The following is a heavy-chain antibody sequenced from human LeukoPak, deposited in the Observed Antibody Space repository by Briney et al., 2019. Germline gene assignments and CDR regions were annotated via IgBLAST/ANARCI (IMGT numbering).Heavy chain of an antibody. Sequence: GASVKVSCKASGGTFSNYADSWVRQAPGQGLEWMGAIIPIFGTANYAQKFQGRVTITADESTSTAYMELSSLRSEHTAVYYCARILSSSWYEYFHICGQGTLVTVSS. CDR2: IIPIFGTA. V-gene: IGHV1-69*13. D-gene: IGHD6-19*01. J-gene: IGHJ1*01. CDR1: GGTFSNYA. CDR3: ARILSSSWYEYFHI.